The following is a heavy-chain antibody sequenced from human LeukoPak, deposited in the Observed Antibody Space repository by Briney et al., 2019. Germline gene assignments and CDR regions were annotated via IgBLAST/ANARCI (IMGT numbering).Heavy chain of an antibody. Sequence: ASVIVSCKASGYTFRQYSISWVRQAPGQGLEWMGWINTNTGNPTYAQGFTGHYVFSLDTSVSTAYLQISGLKADDTAVYYCGRDPKLGIRGYTYGYIDYWGQGTLVTVSS. CDR3: GRDPKLGIRGYTYGYIDY. D-gene: IGHD5-18*01. V-gene: IGHV7-4-1*02. J-gene: IGHJ4*02. CDR1: GYTFRQYS. CDR2: INTNTGNP.